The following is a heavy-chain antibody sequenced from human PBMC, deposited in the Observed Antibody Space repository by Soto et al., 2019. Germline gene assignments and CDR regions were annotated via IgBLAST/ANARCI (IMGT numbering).Heavy chain of an antibody. V-gene: IGHV1-2*04. CDR1: GYTFTGYY. J-gene: IGHJ3*02. D-gene: IGHD3-16*01. Sequence: ASVKVSCKASGYTFTGYYMHWVRQAPGQGLEWMGWINPNSGGTNYAQKFQGWVTMTRDTSISTAYMELSRLRSDDTAVYYCARDRGPGVTGGQTAYAFDIWGQGTMVTVSS. CDR3: ARDRGPGVTGGQTAYAFDI. CDR2: INPNSGGT.